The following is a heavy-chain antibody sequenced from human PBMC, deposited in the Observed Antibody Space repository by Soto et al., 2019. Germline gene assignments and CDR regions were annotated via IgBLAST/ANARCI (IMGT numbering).Heavy chain of an antibody. Sequence: QVQLVESGGGVVQPGRSLRLSCAASGFTFRSYAMHWVRQAPGKGLEWVAVISYDGSNKYYADSVKGRFTISRDNSKNTLYVQMSSLRAEDTAVYYCAREQFGENYFDYWGQGTLVTVSS. D-gene: IGHD3-10*01. CDR1: GFTFRSYA. CDR3: AREQFGENYFDY. J-gene: IGHJ4*02. V-gene: IGHV3-30*04. CDR2: ISYDGSNK.